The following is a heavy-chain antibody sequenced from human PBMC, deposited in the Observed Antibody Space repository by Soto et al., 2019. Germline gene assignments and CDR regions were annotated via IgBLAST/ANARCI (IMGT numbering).Heavy chain of an antibody. D-gene: IGHD2-2*01. CDR1: GFTFSSYS. J-gene: IGHJ4*02. CDR3: AREFIGGYCSSTSCSTGNPFDY. CDR2: ISSSSSYI. Sequence: GGSLRLSCAASGFTFSSYSMNWVRQAPGKGLEWVSSISSSSSYIYYADSVKGRFTISRDNAKNSLYLQMNSLRAEDTAVYYCAREFIGGYCSSTSCSTGNPFDYWGQGTLVTVSS. V-gene: IGHV3-21*01.